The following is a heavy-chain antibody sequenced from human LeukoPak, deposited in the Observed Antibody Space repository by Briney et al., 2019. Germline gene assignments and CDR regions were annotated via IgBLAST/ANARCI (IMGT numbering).Heavy chain of an antibody. CDR1: GGSISSYY. CDR3: ARVLGYSSSSLTRYYYYYMDV. Sequence: PSETLSLTCTVSGGSISSYYWSWIRQPAGKGLEWIGRIYSSGSTNYNPSLKSRVTMSVDTSKSQFSLRLSSVTAADTAAYYCARVLGYSSSSLTRYYYYYMDVWGKGTTVTVSS. V-gene: IGHV4-4*07. J-gene: IGHJ6*03. CDR2: IYSSGST. D-gene: IGHD6-6*01.